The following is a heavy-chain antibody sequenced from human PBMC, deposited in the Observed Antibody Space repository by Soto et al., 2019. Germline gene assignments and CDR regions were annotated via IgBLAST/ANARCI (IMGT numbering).Heavy chain of an antibody. Sequence: EVQLLEAGGGLVQPGGSLRLSCAASGFTFSNYAMNWVRQAPGKGLEWVSGISGSGYSTYYADSVKGRFTISRDNSKNTLYLQMNSLRAEDTAVYYCTLPRAGEVLAALDFWGQGTLVAVSS. V-gene: IGHV3-23*01. J-gene: IGHJ4*02. CDR2: ISGSGYST. D-gene: IGHD2-15*01. CDR1: GFTFSNYA. CDR3: TLPRAGEVLAALDF.